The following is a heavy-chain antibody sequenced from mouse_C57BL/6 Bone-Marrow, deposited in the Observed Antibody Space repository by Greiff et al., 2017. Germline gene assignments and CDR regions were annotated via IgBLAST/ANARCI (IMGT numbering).Heavy chain of an antibody. CDR2: ISDGGSYT. D-gene: IGHD1-1*01. CDR3: ASATVVAPIDY. J-gene: IGHJ4*01. Sequence: EVQGVESGGGLVKPGGSLKLSCAASGFTFSSYAMSWVRQTPEQRLEWVATISDGGSYTNYPDNVKGRFTISRDNAKTNLYLQMSHLKSEDTAMYYCASATVVAPIDYWGQGTLVTVSS. CDR1: GFTFSSYA. V-gene: IGHV5-4*01.